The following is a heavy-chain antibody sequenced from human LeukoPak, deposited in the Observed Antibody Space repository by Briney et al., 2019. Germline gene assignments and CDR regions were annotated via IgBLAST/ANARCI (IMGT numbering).Heavy chain of an antibody. CDR2: ISYTGST. J-gene: IGHJ2*01. V-gene: IGHV4-59*01. D-gene: IGHD2-2*01. Sequence: PSGTLSPPSTSSGASIRSSYWRWIRPPPGEGLGWFGYISYTGSTNYTPSLKGRVSLSVDTSKNQFSLELSSVTAADTAVYYCATYRTSFIYWYFDLWGRGTLVTVSS. CDR3: ATYRTSFIYWYFDL. CDR1: GASIRSSY.